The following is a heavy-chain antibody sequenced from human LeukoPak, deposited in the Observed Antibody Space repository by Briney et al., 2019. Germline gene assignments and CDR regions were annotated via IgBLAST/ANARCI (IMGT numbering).Heavy chain of an antibody. CDR2: MNPNSGNT. D-gene: IGHD3-16*02. CDR3: ARINYDYVWGSYRSPTSHNWFDP. V-gene: IGHV1-8*01. J-gene: IGHJ5*02. CDR1: GYTFTSYD. Sequence: GASVKVSCKASGYTFTSYDINWVRQATGQGLEWMGWMNPNSGNTGYAQKFQGRVTMTRKTSISTAYMELSSLRSEDTAVYYCARINYDYVWGSYRSPTSHNWFDPWGQGTLVTVSS.